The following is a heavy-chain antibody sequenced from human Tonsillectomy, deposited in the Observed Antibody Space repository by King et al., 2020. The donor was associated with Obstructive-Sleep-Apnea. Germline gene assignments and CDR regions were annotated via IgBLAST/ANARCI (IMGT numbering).Heavy chain of an antibody. CDR1: GGSISTYY. Sequence: QLQESGPGLVKPSETLSLTCTVSGGSISTYYWSWIRQPPGKGLEWIGYIYYSGSTNYNPSLKSRVTISVDTSKNQFSLKLSPVTAADTAVYYCARHGGYSSGGYIWGQGTLVTVSS. J-gene: IGHJ4*02. CDR2: IYYSGST. CDR3: ARHGGYSSGGYI. D-gene: IGHD6-19*01. V-gene: IGHV4-59*08.